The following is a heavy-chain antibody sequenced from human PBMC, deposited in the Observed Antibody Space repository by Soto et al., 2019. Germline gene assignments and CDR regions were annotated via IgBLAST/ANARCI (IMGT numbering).Heavy chain of an antibody. CDR2: IFSSGST. Sequence: SETLSLTCTVSGGSITDYSWVWIRQPAGKGLEWIGRIFSSGSTNYNPSLKGRITMSLDTSKNQFSLKLNSATATDTAVYFCARDQGVVVTADNWFDPWGKGILVTVSS. CDR1: GGSITDYS. CDR3: ARDQGVVVTADNWFDP. J-gene: IGHJ5*02. D-gene: IGHD2-21*02. V-gene: IGHV4-4*07.